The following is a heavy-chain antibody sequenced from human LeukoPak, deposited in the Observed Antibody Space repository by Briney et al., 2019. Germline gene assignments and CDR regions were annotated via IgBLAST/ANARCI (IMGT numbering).Heavy chain of an antibody. Sequence: PGGSLRLSCAASGFTFSSYGMNWVRQAPGKGLEWVSSISSSSSYIYYADSVKGRFTISRDNAKNSLYLQMNSLRAEDTAVYYCARGLWFGELSLGYWGQGTLVTVSS. D-gene: IGHD3-10*01. J-gene: IGHJ4*02. CDR2: ISSSSSYI. CDR3: ARGLWFGELSLGY. CDR1: GFTFSSYG. V-gene: IGHV3-21*01.